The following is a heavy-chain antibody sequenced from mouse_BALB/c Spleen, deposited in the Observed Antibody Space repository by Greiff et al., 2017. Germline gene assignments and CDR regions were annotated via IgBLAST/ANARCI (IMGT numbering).Heavy chain of an antibody. CDR3: TRRGSAYYAMDY. V-gene: IGHV1S127*01. J-gene: IGHJ4*01. CDR2: IDPSDSYT. D-gene: IGHD1-1*02. Sequence: QVHVKQSGAELVKPGASVKMSCKASGYTFTSYWMHWVKQRPGQGLEWIGTIDPSDSYTSYNQKFKGKATLTVDTSSSTAYMQLSSLTSEDSAVYYCTRRGSAYYAMDYWGQGTSVTVSS. CDR1: GYTFTSYW.